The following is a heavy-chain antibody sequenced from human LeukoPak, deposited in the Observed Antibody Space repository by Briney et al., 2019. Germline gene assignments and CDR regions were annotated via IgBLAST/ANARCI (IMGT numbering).Heavy chain of an antibody. J-gene: IGHJ6*03. D-gene: IGHD2-2*01. CDR2: IRGDNGNT. Sequence: ASVKVSCKASGYTFSNYGINWVRQAPGQGLEWVGWIRGDNGNTNYAQKLQGRVTMTTDTSTSTAYMELRSLGSDDTAVYYCASPRRCSSTSCYGYYYYYYRDVWGKGTTVTVSS. CDR1: GYTFSNYG. CDR3: ASPRRCSSTSCYGYYYYYYRDV. V-gene: IGHV1-18*01.